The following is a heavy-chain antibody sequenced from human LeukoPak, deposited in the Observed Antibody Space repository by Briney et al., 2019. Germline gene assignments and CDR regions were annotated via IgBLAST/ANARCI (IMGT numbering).Heavy chain of an antibody. J-gene: IGHJ5*02. CDR3: ARVEESASFDP. D-gene: IGHD3-3*01. CDR2: ISSSSNYI. CDR1: GFTVSSDY. V-gene: IGHV3-21*01. Sequence: GGSLRLSCVASGFTVSSDYMSWVRQAPGKGLEWVSSISSSSNYIHYADSVKGRFTISRDNAKNSLYLQMNSLRAEDTAVYYCARVEESASFDPWGQGTLVTVSS.